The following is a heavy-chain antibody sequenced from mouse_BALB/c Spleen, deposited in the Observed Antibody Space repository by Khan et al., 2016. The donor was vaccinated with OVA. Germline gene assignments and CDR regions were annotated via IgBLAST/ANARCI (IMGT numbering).Heavy chain of an antibody. CDR2: ISYSGNT. J-gene: IGHJ3*01. V-gene: IGHV3-2*02. D-gene: IGHD2-4*01. CDR3: ARKDYYDYDPFPY. Sequence: VQLKESGPGLVKPSQSLSLTCTVTGYSITSEYTWNWIRQFPGNKLEWMGFISYSGNTRYNPSLKSRISITRDTSKKQFFLQLNSVTSEDTATYYCARKDYYDYDPFPYWGQGTLVTVSA. CDR1: GYSITSEYT.